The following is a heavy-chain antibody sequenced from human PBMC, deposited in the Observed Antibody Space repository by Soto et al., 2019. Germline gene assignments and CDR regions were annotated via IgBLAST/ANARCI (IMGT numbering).Heavy chain of an antibody. Sequence: SVKVSCKASGGTFSSYAISCVRQAPGQGLEWMGGIIPIFGTANYAQKLQGRVTITADESTSTAYMELSSLRSEDTAVYYCARYEWTGSYYFDYWGQGTLVTVSS. D-gene: IGHD3-3*01. V-gene: IGHV1-69*13. CDR2: IIPIFGTA. J-gene: IGHJ4*02. CDR1: GGTFSSYA. CDR3: ARYEWTGSYYFDY.